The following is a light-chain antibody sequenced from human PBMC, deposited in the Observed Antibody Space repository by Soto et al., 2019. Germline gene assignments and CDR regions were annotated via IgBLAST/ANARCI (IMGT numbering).Light chain of an antibody. V-gene: IGKV3-11*01. Sequence: EIVLTQSPATLSLSPGERATLSCRASQSVSSYLAWYQQKPGQAPRLLIYDASNRATGIPARFSGSGSGTHFTLTINSLEPEDFAVYYCQQVRTFGQGTKVEIK. CDR2: DAS. CDR3: QQVRT. CDR1: QSVSSY. J-gene: IGKJ1*01.